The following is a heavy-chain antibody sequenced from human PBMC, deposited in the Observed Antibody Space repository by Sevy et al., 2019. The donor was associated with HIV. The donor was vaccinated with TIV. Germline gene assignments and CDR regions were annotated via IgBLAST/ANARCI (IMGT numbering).Heavy chain of an antibody. CDR3: ARGLYPPYYYDSSGYYPNWFDP. V-gene: IGHV4-59*01. Sequence: SETLSLTCTVSGGSISSYYWSWIRQPPGKGLEWIGYIYYSGSTNYNPSLKSRVTISVDTSKNQFYLKLSSVTAADTAVYYCARGLYPPYYYDSSGYYPNWFDPWGQGTLVTVSS. J-gene: IGHJ5*02. CDR2: IYYSGST. D-gene: IGHD3-22*01. CDR1: GGSISSYY.